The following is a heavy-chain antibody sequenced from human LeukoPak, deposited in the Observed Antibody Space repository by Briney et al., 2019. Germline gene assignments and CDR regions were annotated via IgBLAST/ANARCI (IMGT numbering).Heavy chain of an antibody. CDR2: INWHGDTT. CDR3: ARVMATSLRAFDS. CDR1: GFTFSSYE. J-gene: IGHJ4*02. D-gene: IGHD5-24*01. Sequence: GGSLRLSCAASGFTFSSYEMNWVRQAPGKGLEWVSGINWHGDTTGYADSVKGRFTISRDNAKNSLYLQMNSLRVEDTALYYCARVMATSLRAFDSWGQGTLVTVSS. V-gene: IGHV3-20*04.